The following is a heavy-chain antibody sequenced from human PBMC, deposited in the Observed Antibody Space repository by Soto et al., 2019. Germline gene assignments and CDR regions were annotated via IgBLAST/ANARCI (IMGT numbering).Heavy chain of an antibody. CDR2: ISAYNGNT. D-gene: IGHD2-15*01. J-gene: IGHJ4*02. CDR3: AREGSGAPVDD. Sequence: QVQLVQSGAEVKKPGASVKVSCKASGYTFTSYGIRWVRQAPGQGLEWEGWISAYNGNTHYAQKHQVRVTMTTDTATTTVHMDLRSRRSAAVYVYDCAREGSGAPVDDWGQGTLVTVSS. V-gene: IGHV1-18*03. CDR1: GYTFTSYG.